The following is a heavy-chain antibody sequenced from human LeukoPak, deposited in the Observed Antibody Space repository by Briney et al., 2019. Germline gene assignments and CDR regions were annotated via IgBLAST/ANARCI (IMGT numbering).Heavy chain of an antibody. CDR2: INWNGGST. V-gene: IGHV3-20*04. CDR1: GFIFDDHG. J-gene: IGHJ6*03. CDR3: ARRESTYQNYYYFYYMDV. Sequence: GGSLRLSCAASGFIFDDHGMSWVRQAPGKGLEWVSGINWNGGSTGYADSVKGRFTISRDNAKNSLYLQMNSLRAEDTALYYCARRESTYQNYYYFYYMDVWGKGTMVTVPS.